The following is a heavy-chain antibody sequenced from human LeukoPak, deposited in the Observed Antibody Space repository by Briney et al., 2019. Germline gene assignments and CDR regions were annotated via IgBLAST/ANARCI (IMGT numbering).Heavy chain of an antibody. J-gene: IGHJ4*02. CDR2: IRYDGSNK. D-gene: IGHD3-9*01. V-gene: IGHV3-30*02. CDR3: AKAGPAHYDILTGYYPFEYFDY. Sequence: PGGSLRLSCAASGFTFSSYGMHWVRQAPGKGLEWVAFIRYDGSNKYYADSVKGRFTIYRDNYKNTLYLQMNSLRAEDTAVYYCAKAGPAHYDILTGYYPFEYFDYWGQGTLVTVSS. CDR1: GFTFSSYG.